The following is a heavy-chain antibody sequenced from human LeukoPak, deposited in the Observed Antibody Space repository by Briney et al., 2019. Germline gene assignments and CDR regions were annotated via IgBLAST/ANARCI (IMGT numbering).Heavy chain of an antibody. CDR1: GGSISSYY. D-gene: IGHD1-26*01. V-gene: IGHV4-59*01. Sequence: SETLSLTCTVSGGSISSYYWTWIRQPPGKGLEWIGYIYYSGSTNYNPSLKSRVTILVDTSKNQFSLKLNSVAAADTAFYYCARSGSYHNNFDYWGQGTLVTVSS. CDR2: IYYSGST. CDR3: ARSGSYHNNFDY. J-gene: IGHJ4*02.